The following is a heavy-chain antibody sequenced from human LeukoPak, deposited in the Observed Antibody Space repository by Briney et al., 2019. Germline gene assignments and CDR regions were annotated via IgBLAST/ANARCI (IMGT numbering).Heavy chain of an antibody. J-gene: IGHJ4*02. D-gene: IGHD2-2*02. CDR2: MKPNSGNT. CDR1: GYTFTSYD. CDR3: ARGRYCSSTSCYTNDY. V-gene: IGHV1-8*01. Sequence: ASVKVSCKASGYTFTSYDINWVRQATGQGLEGMGWMKPNSGNTGYAQKFQGRVTMTRNTSISTAYMELSSLRSEDTAVYYCARGRYCSSTSCYTNDYWGQGTLVTVSS.